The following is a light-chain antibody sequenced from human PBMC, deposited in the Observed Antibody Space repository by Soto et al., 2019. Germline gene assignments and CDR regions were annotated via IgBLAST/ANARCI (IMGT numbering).Light chain of an antibody. Sequence: DIQMTQSPSTLSASVGDRVTITCRASQSISSWLAWYQQKPGKAPKLLISDASSLKSGVPSRFSGSGSATEFTLTINSLQPDDFATYYCQQYNSYSRTFGQGTKVEIK. CDR3: QQYNSYSRT. J-gene: IGKJ1*01. CDR2: DAS. V-gene: IGKV1-5*01. CDR1: QSISSW.